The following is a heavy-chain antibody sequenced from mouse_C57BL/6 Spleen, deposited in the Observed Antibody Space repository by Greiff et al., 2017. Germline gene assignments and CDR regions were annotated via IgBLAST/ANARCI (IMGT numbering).Heavy chain of an antibody. CDR2: INPYNGDT. CDR3: ARREVREWYVDV. D-gene: IGHD2-2*01. V-gene: IGHV1-20*01. Sequence: VQLQQSGPELVKPGDSVKISCKASGYSFTGYFMNWVMQSHGKSLEWIGRINPYNGDTFYNPKLQGKATLTVDKSSSTAHMELRILTSEDSAVYYCARREVREWYVDVWGTGTSVTVSS. CDR1: GYSFTGYF. J-gene: IGHJ1*03.